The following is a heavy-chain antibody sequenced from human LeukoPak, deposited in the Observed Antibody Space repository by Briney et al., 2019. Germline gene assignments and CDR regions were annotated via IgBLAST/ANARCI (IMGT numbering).Heavy chain of an antibody. D-gene: IGHD2-2*01. CDR2: IYYSGST. J-gene: IGHJ4*02. CDR3: ARDAVKCSSTSCYRNFDY. V-gene: IGHV4-59*01. Sequence: SETLSLTCAVYGGSFSGYYWSWIRQPPGKGLEWIGYIYYSGSTNYNPSLKSRVTISVDTSKNQFSLKLSSVTAADTAVYYCARDAVKCSSTSCYRNFDYWGQGTLVTVSS. CDR1: GGSFSGYY.